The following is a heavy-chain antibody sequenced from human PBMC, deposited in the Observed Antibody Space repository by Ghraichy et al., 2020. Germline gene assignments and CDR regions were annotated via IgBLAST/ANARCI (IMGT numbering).Heavy chain of an antibody. V-gene: IGHV4-59*01. Sequence: SETLSLTCTVSGGSISSYYWSWIRQPPGKGLEWIGYIYYSGSTNYNPSLKSRVTISVDTSKNQFSLKLSSVTAADTAVYYCARFGVHNWNYDAFDIWGQGTMVTVSS. D-gene: IGHD1-7*01. CDR3: ARFGVHNWNYDAFDI. J-gene: IGHJ3*02. CDR1: GGSISSYY. CDR2: IYYSGST.